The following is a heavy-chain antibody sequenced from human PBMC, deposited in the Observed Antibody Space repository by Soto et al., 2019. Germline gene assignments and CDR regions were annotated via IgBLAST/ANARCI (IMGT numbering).Heavy chain of an antibody. J-gene: IGHJ6*02. V-gene: IGHV4-59*01. CDR2: IYYSGST. CDR3: ARAGGSMDYYYYGMDV. Sequence: SETQSLTCTVSGGSISSYYWSWIRQPPCKGLEWIGYIYYSGSTNYNPSLKSRVTISVDTSKNQFSLKLSSVTAADTAVYYCARAGGSMDYYYYGMDVWGQGTTVTVSS. D-gene: IGHD3-16*01. CDR1: GGSISSYY.